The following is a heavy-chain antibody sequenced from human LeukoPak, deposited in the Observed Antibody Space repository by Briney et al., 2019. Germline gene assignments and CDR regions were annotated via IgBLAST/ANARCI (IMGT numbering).Heavy chain of an antibody. Sequence: HPGGSLRLSCATSGFTFSIYTLHWVRQAPGKGLEWLANIKGDGSDKNYVDSVKGRFTISRDNAKNSLCLQMSSLRGEDTALYYCATEHWGPNPWGQGTLVTVSS. V-gene: IGHV3-7*01. CDR1: GFTFSIYT. CDR3: ATEHWGPNP. D-gene: IGHD3-16*01. J-gene: IGHJ5*02. CDR2: IKGDGSDK.